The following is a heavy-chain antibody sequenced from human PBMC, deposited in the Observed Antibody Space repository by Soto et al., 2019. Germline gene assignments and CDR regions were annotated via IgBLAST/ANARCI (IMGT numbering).Heavy chain of an antibody. Sequence: PGGSLRLSCAASGFTFGSYWMSWVRQAPGKGLEWLATIKMDASEKKYVDSVKGRFTMSRDNAKNSLYLQMDSLRAEDTAVYYWARDAEYGSGASVNHDLDYWGHGTLVTVSS. CDR1: GFTFGSYW. V-gene: IGHV3-7*01. CDR3: ARDAEYGSGASVNHDLDY. CDR2: IKMDASEK. J-gene: IGHJ4*01. D-gene: IGHD3-10*01.